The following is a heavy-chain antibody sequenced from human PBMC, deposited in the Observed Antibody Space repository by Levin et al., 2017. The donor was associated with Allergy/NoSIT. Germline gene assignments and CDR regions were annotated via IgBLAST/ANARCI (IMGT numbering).Heavy chain of an antibody. J-gene: IGHJ6*03. V-gene: IGHV3-11*01. CDR1: GFTFSDYY. CDR3: ARDTHTVTTLLRAAAGPYYMDV. D-gene: IGHD4-11*01. CDR2: ISSSGSTI. Sequence: GESLKISCAASGFTFSDYYMSWIRQAPGKGLEWVSYISSSGSTIYYADSVKGRFTISRDNAKNSLYLQMNSLRAEDTAVYYCARDTHTVTTLLRAAAGPYYMDVWGKGTTVTVSS.